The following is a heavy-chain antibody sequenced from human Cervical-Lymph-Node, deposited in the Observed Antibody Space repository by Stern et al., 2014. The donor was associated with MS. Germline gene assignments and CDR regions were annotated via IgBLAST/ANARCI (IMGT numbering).Heavy chain of an antibody. CDR2: INPNSGDT. J-gene: IGHJ5*02. CDR1: GYSFSGYY. D-gene: IGHD6-13*01. V-gene: IGHV1-2*02. Sequence: QVQLVQSEAEVKKPGASMKVSCKTSGYSFSGYYIHWVRQAPGQGLEWMGWINPNSGDTHYPQKFQGRVTMTRDTSISTAYMELSDLTSDDTAVYYCARPSSWYSNWFDPWGQGTQVTVSS. CDR3: ARPSSWYSNWFDP.